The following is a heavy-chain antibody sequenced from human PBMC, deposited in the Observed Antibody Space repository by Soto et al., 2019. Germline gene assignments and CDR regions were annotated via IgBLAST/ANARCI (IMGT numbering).Heavy chain of an antibody. Sequence: EVKLLESGGGLVQPGGSLRLSCAASGFTFSSYAMNWVRQAPGKGLEWVSTISGSGRSTYYADSVKGRFTISRDHSKNTLYLQMNSLRAEDTAVYFCANDDGQWRAPIRYYFDYWGQGTLVTVSS. CDR1: GFTFSSYA. V-gene: IGHV3-23*01. D-gene: IGHD6-19*01. J-gene: IGHJ4*02. CDR3: ANDDGQWRAPIRYYFDY. CDR2: ISGSGRST.